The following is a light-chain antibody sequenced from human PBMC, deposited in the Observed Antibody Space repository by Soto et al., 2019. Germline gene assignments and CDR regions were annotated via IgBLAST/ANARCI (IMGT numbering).Light chain of an antibody. J-gene: IGKJ1*01. CDR3: QQYESFPRT. Sequence: DIQMTQSPSTLSASVGDRVTITCRASQSINNYLAWYQQKPGKAPKLLIYKASTLESGVPSRFSGSGSGTEFTLSISSLQPDDFATYYCQQYESFPRTSGQGTKVEIK. CDR2: KAS. V-gene: IGKV1-5*03. CDR1: QSINNY.